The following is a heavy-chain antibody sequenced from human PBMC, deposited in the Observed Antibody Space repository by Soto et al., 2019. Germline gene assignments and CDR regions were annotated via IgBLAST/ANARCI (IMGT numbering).Heavy chain of an antibody. J-gene: IGHJ4*02. Sequence: PSETLSLTCAVYGGSFSSYYWSWIRRPPGKGLEWIGEISHRGVTNYSPSLKSRVTMSVDTSKNQFSLRLSSVTAADTAMYYCARGVGYCSGGKCNSPGCYFDYWGQGIQVTVSS. CDR3: ARGVGYCSGGKCNSPGCYFDY. V-gene: IGHV4-34*01. CDR1: GGSFSSYY. CDR2: ISHRGVT. D-gene: IGHD2-15*01.